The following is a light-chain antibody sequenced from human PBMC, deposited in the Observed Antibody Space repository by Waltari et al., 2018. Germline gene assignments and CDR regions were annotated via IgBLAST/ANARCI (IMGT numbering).Light chain of an antibody. V-gene: IGKV3-15*01. CDR2: GAS. J-gene: IGKJ1*01. CDR1: QSVSSN. Sequence: EIVMTQSPATLSVSPGERATLSGRASQSVSSNLAWYQQKPGQAPRLLIYGASTRATGIPARFSGSGSGTEFTLTISSMQSEDFAVYYCQQYNNWPPNTFGQGTKVEIK. CDR3: QQYNNWPPNT.